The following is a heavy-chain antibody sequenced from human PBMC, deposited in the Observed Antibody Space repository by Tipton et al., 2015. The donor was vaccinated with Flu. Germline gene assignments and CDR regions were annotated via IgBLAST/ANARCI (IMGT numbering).Heavy chain of an antibody. CDR2: IYSDGNT. J-gene: IGHJ5*02. V-gene: IGHV3-53*01. CDR3: VRGQGANP. Sequence: QLVQSGGGLVQRGGSLRLSCVVSGFTVSSNYMSWVRQAPGKGLEWVSVIYSDGNTYYVDSVKGRFTVSRDNSKNILSLQMNSLRAEDTAVYYCVRGQGANPWGQGTLVTVSS. CDR1: GFTVSSNY.